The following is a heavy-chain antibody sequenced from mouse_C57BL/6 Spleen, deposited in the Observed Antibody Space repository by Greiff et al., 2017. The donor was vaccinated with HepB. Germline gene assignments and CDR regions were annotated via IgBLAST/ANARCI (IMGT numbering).Heavy chain of an antibody. V-gene: IGHV1-55*01. CDR2: IYPGSGST. CDR1: GYTFTSYW. CDR3: ARWDGSNYHFAY. Sequence: VQLQQPGAELVKPGASVKMSCKASGYTFTSYWITWVKQRPGQGLEWIGEIYPGSGSTNYNEKFKSKATLTVDTSSSTAYMQLSSLTSEDSAVYYCARWDGSNYHFAYWGQGTLVTVAA. J-gene: IGHJ3*01. D-gene: IGHD1-1*01.